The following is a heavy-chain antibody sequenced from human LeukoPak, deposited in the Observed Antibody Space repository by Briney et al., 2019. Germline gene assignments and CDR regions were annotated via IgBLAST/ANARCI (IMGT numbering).Heavy chain of an antibody. J-gene: IGHJ1*01. Sequence: ASVKVSGKASGYTFTSYYMHWVRQAPGQGLEWMGIINPSGGSTSYAQKFQGRVTMTRDTSTSTVYMELSSLRSEDTAVYYCARGWYYDSSGYPTSGYFQHWGQGTLVTVSS. V-gene: IGHV1-46*01. CDR2: INPSGGST. D-gene: IGHD3-22*01. CDR1: GYTFTSYY. CDR3: ARGWYYDSSGYPTSGYFQH.